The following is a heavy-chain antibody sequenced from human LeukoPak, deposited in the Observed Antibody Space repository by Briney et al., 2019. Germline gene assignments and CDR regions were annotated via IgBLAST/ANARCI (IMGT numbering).Heavy chain of an antibody. D-gene: IGHD5-12*01. Sequence: SVKVSCKASGGTFSSYAISWVRQAPGQGLEWMGGIIPIFGTANYAQKFQGRVTMTEDTSTDTAYMELSSLRSEDTAVYYCATLDIVATAHDYWGQGTLVTVSS. CDR1: GGTFSSYA. CDR3: ATLDIVATAHDY. V-gene: IGHV1-69*06. J-gene: IGHJ4*02. CDR2: IIPIFGTA.